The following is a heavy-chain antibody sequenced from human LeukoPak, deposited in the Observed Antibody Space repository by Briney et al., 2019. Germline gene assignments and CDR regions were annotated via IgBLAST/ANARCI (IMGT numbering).Heavy chain of an antibody. V-gene: IGHV1-24*01. D-gene: IGHD2-2*01. CDR1: GYTLTELS. CDR2: FDPEDGET. J-gene: IGHJ5*02. CDR3: ATIGIVVVPAAIDLNWFDP. Sequence: ASAKVSCKVSGYTLTELSMHWVRQAPGKGLEWMGGFDPEDGETIYAQKFQGRVTMTEDTSTDTAYMELSSLRSEDTAVYYCATIGIVVVPAAIDLNWFDPWGQGTLVTVSS.